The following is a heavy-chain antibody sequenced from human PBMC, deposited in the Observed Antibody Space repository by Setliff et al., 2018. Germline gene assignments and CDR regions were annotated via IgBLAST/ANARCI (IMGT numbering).Heavy chain of an antibody. CDR3: ARHYSYRVVITSKRGWFDP. J-gene: IGHJ5*02. Sequence: ASVKVSCKASGYTFSNYDINWVRQATGQGLELMGWLNPNGGNTAYAQKFQGRITMTMNSSISTAYMELSRLTSDDTAVYFCARHYSYRVVITSKRGWFDPWGQGTLVTVSS. CDR2: LNPNGGNT. V-gene: IGHV1-8*02. CDR1: GYTFSNYD. D-gene: IGHD3-22*01.